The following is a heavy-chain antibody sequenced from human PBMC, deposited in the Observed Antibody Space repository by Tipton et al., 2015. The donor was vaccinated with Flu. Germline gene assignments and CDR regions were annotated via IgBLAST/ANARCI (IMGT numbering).Heavy chain of an antibody. J-gene: IGHJ5*02. D-gene: IGHD4-11*01. CDR3: ARRDYSNYVSDPKSWFDP. V-gene: IGHV4-34*01. CDR1: GGSFSGAY. Sequence: TLSLTCAVYGGSFSGAYWSWIRQHPGKGLEWIGGIYYSGSTVYNPSLTSRVTISIDRSKNQFSLNLKSVTAADMAVYYCARRDYSNYVSDPKSWFDPWGQGTLVAVSS. CDR2: IYYSGST.